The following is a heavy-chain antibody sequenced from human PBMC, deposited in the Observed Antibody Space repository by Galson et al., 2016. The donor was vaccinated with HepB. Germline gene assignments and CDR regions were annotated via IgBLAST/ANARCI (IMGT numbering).Heavy chain of an antibody. CDR1: GESFSGFY. Sequence: SETLSLTCTAHGESFSGFYWTWIRQPPGKGLEWIGEVTHSGTSNFKPSLKSRVTISVDTSKNQFSLNLKSVTAADTAFYFCARGRGLRLLDYWGQGTLVTVSS. J-gene: IGHJ4*02. D-gene: IGHD3-16*01. CDR3: ARGRGLRLLDY. V-gene: IGHV4-34*01. CDR2: VTHSGTS.